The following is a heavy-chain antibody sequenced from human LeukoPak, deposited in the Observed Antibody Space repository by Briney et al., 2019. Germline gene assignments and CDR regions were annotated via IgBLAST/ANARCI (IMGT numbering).Heavy chain of an antibody. CDR3: AKDHNTMVRGVFDY. CDR1: GFTFSSYG. J-gene: IGHJ4*02. D-gene: IGHD3-10*01. V-gene: IGHV3-33*06. CDR2: IWYDGSNK. Sequence: GGSLRLSCAASGFTFSSYGMHWGRQGPPKGLEWVAVIWYDGSNKYYADSVKGRFNISRDNSKNTLYLQMNSLRAEDTAVYYCAKDHNTMVRGVFDYWGQGTLVTVSS.